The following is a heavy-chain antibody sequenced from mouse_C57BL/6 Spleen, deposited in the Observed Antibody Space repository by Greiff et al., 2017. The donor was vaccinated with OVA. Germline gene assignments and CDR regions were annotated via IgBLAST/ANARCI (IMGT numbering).Heavy chain of an antibody. CDR3: AREGDGNPFDY. V-gene: IGHV1-26*01. Sequence: EVKLQQSGPELVKPGASVKISCKASGYTFTDYYMNWVKQSHGKSLEWIGDINPNNGGTSYNQKFKGKATLTVDKSSSTAYMELRSLTSEDSAVYYCAREGDGNPFDYWGQGTTLTVSS. D-gene: IGHD2-1*01. CDR2: INPNNGGT. CDR1: GYTFTDYY. J-gene: IGHJ2*01.